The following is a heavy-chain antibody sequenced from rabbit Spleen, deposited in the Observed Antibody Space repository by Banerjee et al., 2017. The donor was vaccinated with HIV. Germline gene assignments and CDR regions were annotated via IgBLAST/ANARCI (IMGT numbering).Heavy chain of an antibody. CDR2: IDPIFGVS. D-gene: IGHD3-3*01. V-gene: IGHV1S8*01. Sequence: QEQLEESGGGLVQPGGSLKLSCTVSGFDISKYGVTWVRQDPGKGLEWIGYIDPIFGVSSYEAWVNGRFTISSHDAQNTLYLQLNSLTAADTATYFCVRARPYPLVLGGPGTLVTVS. J-gene: IGHJ4*01. CDR3: VRARPYPLVL. CDR1: GFDISKYG.